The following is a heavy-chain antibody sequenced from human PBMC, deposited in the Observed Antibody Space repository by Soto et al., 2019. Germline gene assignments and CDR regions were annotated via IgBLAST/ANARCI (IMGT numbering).Heavy chain of an antibody. CDR1: AYTFTIYD. CDR3: ARGPRNWGVDY. Sequence: GASVKVSCKAAAYTFTIYDINWVLQATGQDFEWMGWMNPNNGNTAYAQKFQGRVTMTRDTSKSTAFMELSSLTSEDTAVYYCARGPRNWGVDYWGQGTLVTVSS. J-gene: IGHJ4*02. D-gene: IGHD7-27*01. V-gene: IGHV1-8*01. CDR2: MNPNNGNT.